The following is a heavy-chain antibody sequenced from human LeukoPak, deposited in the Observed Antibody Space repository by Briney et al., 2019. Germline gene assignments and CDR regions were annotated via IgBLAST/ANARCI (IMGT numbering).Heavy chain of an antibody. D-gene: IGHD2-2*01. V-gene: IGHV4-34*01. Sequence: PSETLSLTCAVYGGSFSGYYWSWIRQPPGKGLEWIGEINHSGSTNYNPSLKSRVTISVDTSKNQFSLKLSSVTAADTAVYYCARPLYCSSTSCYPFWGQGTLVTVSS. CDR2: INHSGST. CDR1: GGSFSGYY. CDR3: ARPLYCSSTSCYPF. J-gene: IGHJ4*02.